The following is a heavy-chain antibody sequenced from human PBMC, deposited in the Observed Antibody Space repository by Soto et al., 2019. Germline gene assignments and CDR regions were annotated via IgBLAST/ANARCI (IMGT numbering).Heavy chain of an antibody. D-gene: IGHD2-15*01. CDR1: GGSISSSSYY. CDR2: IYYSGST. Sequence: SETLSLTCTFSGGSISSSSYYLGWIRQPPGKGLEWIGSIYYSGSTYYNPSLKSRVTISVDTSKNQFSLKLSSVTAADTAVYYCARQLDIVVVVAAYGAPFDYWGQGTLVTVSS. J-gene: IGHJ4*02. CDR3: ARQLDIVVVVAAYGAPFDY. V-gene: IGHV4-39*01.